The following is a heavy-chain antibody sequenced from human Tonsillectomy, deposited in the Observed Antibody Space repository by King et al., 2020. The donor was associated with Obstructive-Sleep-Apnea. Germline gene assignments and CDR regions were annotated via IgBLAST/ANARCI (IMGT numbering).Heavy chain of an antibody. Sequence: VQLVESGGGLVKPGGSLRLSCAASGFAFSRYAMNWVRQAPGKGLEWVASIITTSTYIYYADSVKGRFTVSRDNAKNSLYLQINSLRAEDAAVYYCARAFGYSTTWGADYWGQGTLVTASS. D-gene: IGHD6-13*01. J-gene: IGHJ4*02. CDR3: ARAFGYSTTWGADY. V-gene: IGHV3-21*06. CDR1: GFAFSRYA. CDR2: IITTSTYI.